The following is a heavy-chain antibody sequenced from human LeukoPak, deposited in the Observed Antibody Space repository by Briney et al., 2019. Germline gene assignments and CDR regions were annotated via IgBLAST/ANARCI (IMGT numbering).Heavy chain of an antibody. J-gene: IGHJ4*02. D-gene: IGHD3-16*01. V-gene: IGHV1-69*04. Sequence: SVKVSCKASGDTFSSYAINWVRQAPGQGPEWMGRITPFLGIANYQQKFQGRVTITADESTTTAYMERSSLRSQDTAVYYCAREACREMGVMWPRLGGQDCRYDHWGQGTLVTVSS. CDR2: ITPFLGIA. CDR1: GDTFSSYA. CDR3: AREACREMGVMWPRLGGQDCRYDH.